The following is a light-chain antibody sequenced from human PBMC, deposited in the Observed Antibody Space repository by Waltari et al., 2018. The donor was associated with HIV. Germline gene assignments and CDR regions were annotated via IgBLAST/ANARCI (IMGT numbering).Light chain of an antibody. J-gene: IGKJ4*01. CDR1: QSVGNS. Sequence: EIVLTQSPGSLSVSPGERATLSCRASQSVGNSLAWYQHKPGQAPRRLIYGASTRAAGIPPRFSGSGSGTQFTLTISRLQSEDFAVYFCQQYGSSTQGLTFGGGTKVEIK. CDR3: QQYGSSTQGLT. V-gene: IGKV3-15*01. CDR2: GAS.